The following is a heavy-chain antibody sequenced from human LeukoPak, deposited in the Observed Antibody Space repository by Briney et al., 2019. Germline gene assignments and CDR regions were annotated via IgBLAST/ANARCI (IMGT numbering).Heavy chain of an antibody. D-gene: IGHD1-26*01. CDR1: GFTFSSYV. CDR2: ISYDGSNK. Sequence: GGSLILTCAASGFTFSSYVRHWVRQAPGKGLEWVAVISYDGSNKYYADSVKGRFTISRDNSKNALSLQMNSLRAEDTAVYYCARDSRGHSGSYLFDYWGQGTLVTVSS. V-gene: IGHV3-30*04. J-gene: IGHJ4*02. CDR3: ARDSRGHSGSYLFDY.